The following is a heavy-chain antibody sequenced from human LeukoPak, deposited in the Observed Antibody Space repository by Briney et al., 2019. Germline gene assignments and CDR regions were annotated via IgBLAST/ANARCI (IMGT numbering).Heavy chain of an antibody. D-gene: IGHD1-26*01. CDR3: ARGPLGRESGSYLEYFQH. J-gene: IGHJ1*01. Sequence: ASVKVSCKASGYTFTSYAMHWVRQAPGQRLEWMGWINAGNGNTKYSQKFQGRVTITRDTSASTAYMELSSLRSEDTAVYYCARGPLGRESGSYLEYFQHWGQGTLVTVSS. CDR1: GYTFTSYA. CDR2: INAGNGNT. V-gene: IGHV1-3*01.